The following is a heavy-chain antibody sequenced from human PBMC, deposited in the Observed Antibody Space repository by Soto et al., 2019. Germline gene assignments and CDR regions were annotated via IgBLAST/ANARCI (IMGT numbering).Heavy chain of an antibody. V-gene: IGHV5-51*01. CDR1: GYSFTSYW. Sequence: GESLKISCKGSGYSFTSYWIGWVRQMPGKGLEWMGIIYPGDSDTRYSPTFQGQVTISADKSISTAYLQWSSLKASDTAMYYCARRGFVATIDGYYYYYMVVWGKGTTVTVSS. CDR2: IYPGDSDT. CDR3: ARRGFVATIDGYYYYYMVV. D-gene: IGHD5-12*01. J-gene: IGHJ6*03.